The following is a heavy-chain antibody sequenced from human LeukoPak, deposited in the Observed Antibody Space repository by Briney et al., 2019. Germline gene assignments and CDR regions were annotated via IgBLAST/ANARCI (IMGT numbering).Heavy chain of an antibody. J-gene: IGHJ4*02. CDR1: GGTISSYY. V-gene: IGHV4-59*01. D-gene: IGHD1-26*01. CDR3: ARDLVGATLFDY. CDR2: IYYSGST. Sequence: PSETLSLTCNVSGGTISSYYWSWIRQPPGKGLEWIGYIYYSGSTNYNPSLKSRVTISVDTSKNQFSLKLSSVTAADTAVYYCARDLVGATLFDYWGQGTLVTVPS.